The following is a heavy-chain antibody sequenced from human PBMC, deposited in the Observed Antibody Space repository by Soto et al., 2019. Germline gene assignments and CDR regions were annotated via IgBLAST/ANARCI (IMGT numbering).Heavy chain of an antibody. D-gene: IGHD6-19*01. CDR1: GGSISSYY. J-gene: IGHJ4*02. V-gene: IGHV4-59*08. CDR2: IYYSGST. CDR3: ARRIAVAGTVAFDY. Sequence: ASETLSLTCTVSGGSISSYYWSWIRQPPGKGLEWIGYIYYSGSTNYNPSLKSRVTISVDTSKNQFSLKLSSVTAADTAVYYCARRIAVAGTVAFDYWGQGTLVTVSS.